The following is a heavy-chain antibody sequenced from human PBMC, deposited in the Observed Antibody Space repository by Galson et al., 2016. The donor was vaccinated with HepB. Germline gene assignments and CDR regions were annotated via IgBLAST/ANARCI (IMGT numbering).Heavy chain of an antibody. CDR1: GYTFTTNG. CDR3: ARDRDEALDY. D-gene: IGHD2-21*02. J-gene: IGHJ4*01. CDR2: ISAYSGNT. Sequence: SVKVSCKASGYTFTTNGISWVRQAPGEGLEWMEWISAYSGNTNYAQTLQGRVTLTKDTSASTVYLELRSTRSDDTAMYYCARDRDEALDYWGPGALVTVSS. V-gene: IGHV1-18*01.